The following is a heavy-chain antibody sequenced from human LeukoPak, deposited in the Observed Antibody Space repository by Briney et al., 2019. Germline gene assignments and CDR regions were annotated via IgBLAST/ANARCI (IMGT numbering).Heavy chain of an antibody. Sequence: GGSLRLSCIASGFTLSRYIMNWVRQAPGKGLEWVASISNDSRYIYYSDSVKGRFTISRDNAENTVYLQTNSLGVEDTAMYYCASLSGVWDTGDKKWFDPWGQGTLVTVSS. CDR1: GFTLSRYI. CDR2: ISNDSRYI. D-gene: IGHD2-8*02. J-gene: IGHJ5*02. CDR3: ASLSGVWDTGDKKWFDP. V-gene: IGHV3-21*01.